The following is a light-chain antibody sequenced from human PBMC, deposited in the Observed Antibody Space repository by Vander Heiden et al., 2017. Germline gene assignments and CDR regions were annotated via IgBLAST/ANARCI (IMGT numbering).Light chain of an antibody. Sequence: DIQMGQSPSSLSASAGDRVTITCRASQSISSYLTWYQQKPGKAPKLLIYAASSLQSGVPSRFSGSGSGTDFTLTISCLQSEDFATYYCQQNDSNQWTFGQGTKVEIK. V-gene: IGKV1-39*01. J-gene: IGKJ1*01. CDR3: QQNDSNQWT. CDR2: AAS. CDR1: QSISSY.